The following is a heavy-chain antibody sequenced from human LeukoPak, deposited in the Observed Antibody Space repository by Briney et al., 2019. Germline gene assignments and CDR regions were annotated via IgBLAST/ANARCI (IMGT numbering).Heavy chain of an antibody. Sequence: SETLSLTCTVSGDSISSSSYYWGWVRQPPGKGLEWIGSIYYSGSTYYNPSLKSRVTISVDTSKNQFSLKLSSVTAADTAVYYCARHVGNSGSGSYLTYFDYWGQGTLVTVSS. V-gene: IGHV4-39*01. D-gene: IGHD3-10*01. CDR1: GDSISSSSYY. CDR2: IYYSGST. J-gene: IGHJ4*02. CDR3: ARHVGNSGSGSYLTYFDY.